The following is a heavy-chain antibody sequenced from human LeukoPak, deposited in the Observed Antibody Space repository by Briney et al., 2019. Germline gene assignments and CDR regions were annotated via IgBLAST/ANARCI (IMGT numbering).Heavy chain of an antibody. D-gene: IGHD3-3*01. V-gene: IGHV1-2*02. CDR1: GYTFTGYY. CDR3: ARGPLLRPNAFDI. J-gene: IGHJ3*02. CDR2: INPNSGGT. Sequence: ASVKVSCKASGYTFTGYYMHWVRQAPGQGLEWMGWINPNSGGTNYAQKFQGRVTMTRDTSISTAYMELSRLRSDDTAVYYCARGPLLRPNAFDIWGQGTMVTVSS.